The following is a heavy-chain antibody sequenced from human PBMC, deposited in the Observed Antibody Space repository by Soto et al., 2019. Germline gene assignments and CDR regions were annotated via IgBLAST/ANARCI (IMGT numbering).Heavy chain of an antibody. CDR1: GFTFSSYA. V-gene: IGHV3-23*01. CDR2: ISGSGGST. D-gene: IGHD3-16*01. CDR3: AKEGGRGGGCFDY. Sequence: EVQLLEPGGGLVRPGGSLRLSCAASGFTFSSYAMSWVRQAPGKGLEWVSAISGSGGSTYYADCVKGRFTISRDSSKNTLCQQMNSLRAEDTAVYYWAKEGGRGGGCFDYWGQGTLVTVSS. J-gene: IGHJ4*02.